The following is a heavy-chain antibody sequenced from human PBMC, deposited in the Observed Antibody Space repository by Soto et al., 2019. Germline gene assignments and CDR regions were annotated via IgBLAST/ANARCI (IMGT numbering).Heavy chain of an antibody. V-gene: IGHV1-18*01. CDR1: GYTFTSYG. D-gene: IGHD2-2*03. J-gene: IGHJ4*02. CDR3: ALLYGYCSSTSCWPLDY. Sequence: VSVKVSCKDSGYTFTSYGISWVRQAPGQGIEWMGWISAYNSNTNYAQKIQSRVTMTTDTSTSTAYMKLRSLRSDDTAVYYCALLYGYCSSTSCWPLDYWGQGTLVTVSS. CDR2: ISAYNSNT.